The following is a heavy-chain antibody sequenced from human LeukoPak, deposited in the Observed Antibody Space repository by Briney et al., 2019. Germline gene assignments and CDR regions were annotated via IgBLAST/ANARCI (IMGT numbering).Heavy chain of an antibody. Sequence: SETLSLTCTVSGGSISSHYWSWIRQPPGKGLEWIGYIYYSGSTNYNPSLKSRVTISVDTSKNQFSLKLSSVTAADTAVYYCARGGGYYSYFDYWGQGTLVTVSS. CDR2: IYYSGST. D-gene: IGHD1-26*01. J-gene: IGHJ4*02. CDR1: GGSISSHY. CDR3: ARGGGYYSYFDY. V-gene: IGHV4-59*11.